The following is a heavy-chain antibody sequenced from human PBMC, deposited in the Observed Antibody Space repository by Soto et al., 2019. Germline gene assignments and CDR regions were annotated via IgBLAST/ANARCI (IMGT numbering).Heavy chain of an antibody. J-gene: IGHJ6*02. Sequence: ASVKVSCKVSGYTLTELSMHWVRQAPGKGLEWMGGFDPEDGETIYAQKFQGRVTMTEDTSTDTAYMELSSLRSEDTAVYYCAKPTVTTPTYYYYGMDVWGQGTTVTVSS. CDR2: FDPEDGET. CDR1: GYTLTELS. CDR3: AKPTVTTPTYYYYGMDV. V-gene: IGHV1-24*01. D-gene: IGHD4-17*01.